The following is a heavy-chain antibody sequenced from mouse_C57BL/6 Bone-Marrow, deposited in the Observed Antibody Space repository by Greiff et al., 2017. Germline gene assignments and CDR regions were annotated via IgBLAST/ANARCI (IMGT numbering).Heavy chain of an antibody. V-gene: IGHV5-17*01. J-gene: IGHJ4*01. CDR3: ASSYYGMDY. CDR1: GFTFSDYG. CDR2: ISSGSSTI. Sequence: VQLKESGGGLVKPGGSLKLSCAASGFTFSDYGMHWVRQAPEKGLEWVAYISSGSSTIYYADTVKGRYTISRDNAKNTLFLQMTSLRSEDTAMYYCASSYYGMDYWGQGTSVTVSS.